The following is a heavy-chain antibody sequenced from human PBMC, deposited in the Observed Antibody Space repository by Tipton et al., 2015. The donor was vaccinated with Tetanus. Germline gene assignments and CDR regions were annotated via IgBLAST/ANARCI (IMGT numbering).Heavy chain of an antibody. D-gene: IGHD1-1*01. CDR2: VDYSGST. CDR1: GGSVSSDGSY. V-gene: IGHV4-61*08. Sequence: TLSLTCTVSGGSVSSDGSYWSWIRQPPGKGLEWIAYVDYSGSTNFNPSLKSRLIISIDTSKNQFSLRLTSMTAADTAVYYCARSNCAYSKKGPFDSWGQGMLVTVSS. CDR3: ARSNCAYSKKGPFDS. J-gene: IGHJ4*02.